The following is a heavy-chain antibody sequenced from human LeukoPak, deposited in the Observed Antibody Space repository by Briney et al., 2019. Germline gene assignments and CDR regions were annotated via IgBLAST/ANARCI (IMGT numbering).Heavy chain of an antibody. D-gene: IGHD5-18*01. CDR3: AKDRHIYGVVDAFDI. J-gene: IGHJ3*02. Sequence: QTGGSLRLSCAASGFTFSSYGMHWVRQAPGKGLEWVAFIRYDGSNKYYADSVMGRFTISRDNSENTLYLQMNSLRTEDTAVYYCAKDRHIYGVVDAFDIWGLGTMVTVSS. CDR1: GFTFSSYG. CDR2: IRYDGSNK. V-gene: IGHV3-30*02.